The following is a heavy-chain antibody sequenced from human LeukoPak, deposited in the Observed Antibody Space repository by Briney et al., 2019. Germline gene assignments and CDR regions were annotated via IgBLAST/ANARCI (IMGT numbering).Heavy chain of an antibody. CDR3: AGRGHRYSRD. J-gene: IGHJ1*01. V-gene: IGHV4-4*09. CDR1: GYSVSSGY. Sequence: PSETLSLSCTVSGYSVSSGYWTWNRQSPGKGLEWIGYISDSGITDYNPSLKSRLTISVDTSNNKFSLNLHSVTAADTAVYYCAGRGHRYSRDWGQGILVTVSS. CDR2: ISDSGIT. D-gene: IGHD2-15*01.